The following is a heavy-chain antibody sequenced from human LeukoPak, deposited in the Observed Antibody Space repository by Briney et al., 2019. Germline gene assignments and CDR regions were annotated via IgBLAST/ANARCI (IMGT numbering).Heavy chain of an antibody. J-gene: IGHJ6*02. CDR2: ISSSGSTI. D-gene: IGHD3-10*01. CDR1: GFTFSSYE. V-gene: IGHV3-48*03. CDR3: ARGAMVRGVIDGMDV. Sequence: GGSLRLSCAASGFTFSSYEMNWVRQAPGKGLEWVSYISSSGSTIYYADSVKGRFTISRDNAKNSLYLQMNSLRAEDTAVYYCARGAMVRGVIDGMDVWGQGTTVTVSS.